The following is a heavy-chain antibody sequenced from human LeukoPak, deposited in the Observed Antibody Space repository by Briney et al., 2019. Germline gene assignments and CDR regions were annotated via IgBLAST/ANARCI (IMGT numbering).Heavy chain of an antibody. CDR1: GGSIDSGGYY. Sequence: PSETLFLTCNVSGGSIDSGGYYWSWIRQPPVKGVEWIGYIYHSGSTYYNSSLKSRVTISVDRSKNQFSLKLSSVTAADTAVYYCARDQDCSSTSCYPYWGQGTLVTVSS. D-gene: IGHD2-2*01. CDR2: IYHSGST. V-gene: IGHV4-30-2*01. J-gene: IGHJ4*02. CDR3: ARDQDCSSTSCYPY.